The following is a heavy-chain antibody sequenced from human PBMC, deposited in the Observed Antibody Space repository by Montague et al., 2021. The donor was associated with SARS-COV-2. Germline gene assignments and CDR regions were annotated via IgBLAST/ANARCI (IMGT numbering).Heavy chain of an antibody. J-gene: IGHJ4*02. V-gene: IGHV3-30*18. CDR2: ISYDGSNK. CDR3: AKDSRGGYCSSTSCYDPWYYFDY. Sequence: SLRLSCAASGFTFSSYGMHWVRQAPVKGLEWVAVISYDGSNKYYADSVTGRFTISRDNSKNTLYLQMNSLRAEDTAVYYCAKDSRGGYCSSTSCYDPWYYFDYWGQGTLVTVSS. CDR1: GFTFSSYG. D-gene: IGHD2-2*01.